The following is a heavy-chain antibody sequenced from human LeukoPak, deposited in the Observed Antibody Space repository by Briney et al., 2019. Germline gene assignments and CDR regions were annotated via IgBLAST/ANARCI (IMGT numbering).Heavy chain of an antibody. Sequence: ASVKVSCKVSGYTLTELSMHRVRQAPGKGLEWMGGFDPEDGETIYAQKFQGRVTMTEDTSTDTAYMELSGLRSEDTAVYYCATTFPGIAKYYFDYWGQGTLVTVSS. J-gene: IGHJ4*02. CDR2: FDPEDGET. D-gene: IGHD6-13*01. CDR3: ATTFPGIAKYYFDY. CDR1: GYTLTELS. V-gene: IGHV1-24*01.